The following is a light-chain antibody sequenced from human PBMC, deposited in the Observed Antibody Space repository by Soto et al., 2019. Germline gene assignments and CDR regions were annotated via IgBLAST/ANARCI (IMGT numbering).Light chain of an antibody. CDR1: QSVSSSY. Sequence: EIVLTQSPGTLSLSQGERATLSCRASQSVSSSYLAWYQQKPGQAPRLLIYGASSRATGIPDRFSGSGSGTDFTLTISRLEPEDFAVYYCQQYGRSPWTFGQGTKVDIK. V-gene: IGKV3-20*01. CDR3: QQYGRSPWT. J-gene: IGKJ1*01. CDR2: GAS.